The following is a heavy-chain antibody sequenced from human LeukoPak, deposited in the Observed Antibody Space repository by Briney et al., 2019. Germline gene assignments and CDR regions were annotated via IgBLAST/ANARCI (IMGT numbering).Heavy chain of an antibody. CDR3: ARACGGDCYSETNLDY. CDR2: IIPIFGTA. J-gene: IGHJ4*02. V-gene: IGHV1-69*13. Sequence: SVKVSCKASGGTFSSYAISWVRQAPGQGLEWMGGIIPIFGTANYAQKFQGRVTITADESTSTAYMELSSLRSEDTAVYYCARACGGDCYSETNLDYWGQGTLVTVSS. D-gene: IGHD2-21*02. CDR1: GGTFSSYA.